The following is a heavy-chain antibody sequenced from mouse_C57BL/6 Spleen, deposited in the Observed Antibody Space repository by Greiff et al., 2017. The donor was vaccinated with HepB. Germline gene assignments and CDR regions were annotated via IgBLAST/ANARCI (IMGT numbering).Heavy chain of an antibody. J-gene: IGHJ4*01. V-gene: IGHV1-53*01. CDR1: GYTFTSYW. Sequence: VQLQQSGTELVKPGASVKLSCKASGYTFTSYWMHWVKQRPGQGLEWIGNINPSNGGTNYNEKFKSKATLTVDKSSSTADMQLSSLTSEDSAVYYCVRCPLLLRYAMDYGGQGTSVTVSS. CDR2: INPSNGGT. D-gene: IGHD1-1*01. CDR3: VRCPLLLRYAMDY.